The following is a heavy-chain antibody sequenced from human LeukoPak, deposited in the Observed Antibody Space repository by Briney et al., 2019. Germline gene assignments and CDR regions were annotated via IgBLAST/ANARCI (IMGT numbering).Heavy chain of an antibody. J-gene: IGHJ4*02. Sequence: GGSLRLSCAASGLTFSSYAMIWVRQAPGKGLEWVSAISGSGGSTYYADSVKGRFTISRDNSKNTLYLQMNSLRAEDTAVYYCAKDTFYGDYGGRFDYWGQGTLVTVSS. CDR3: AKDTFYGDYGGRFDY. CDR2: ISGSGGST. CDR1: GLTFSSYA. V-gene: IGHV3-23*01. D-gene: IGHD4-17*01.